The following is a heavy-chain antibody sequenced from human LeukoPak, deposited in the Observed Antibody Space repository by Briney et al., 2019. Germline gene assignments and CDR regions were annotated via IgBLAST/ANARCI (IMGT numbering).Heavy chain of an antibody. CDR3: ATHSDGFGEFFDC. V-gene: IGHV3-7*01. Sequence: GGSLRLSCAASGFTFSSYWMSWVRQAPGKGLEWVANIKQDGSEKYYVDSVKGRFTISRDNAKDSLYLQMNSLRAEDTAVYYCATHSDGFGEFFDCWGQGTLVTVSS. D-gene: IGHD3-10*01. CDR2: IKQDGSEK. CDR1: GFTFSSYW. J-gene: IGHJ4*02.